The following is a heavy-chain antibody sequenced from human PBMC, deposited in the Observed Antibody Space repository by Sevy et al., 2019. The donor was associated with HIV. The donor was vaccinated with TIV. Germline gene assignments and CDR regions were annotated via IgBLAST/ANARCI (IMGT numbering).Heavy chain of an antibody. Sequence: GGSLRLSCVASGFTFDDYAMHWVRQAPGKGLEWVSGISWNSGSIGYADSVKGRFTISRDNAKNSLYLQMNSLRAEDTALYYCAKDKVGSTVIYYFDYWGQGTLVTVSS. V-gene: IGHV3-9*01. CDR1: GFTFDDYA. J-gene: IGHJ4*02. CDR3: AKDKVGSTVIYYFDY. CDR2: ISWNSGSI. D-gene: IGHD4-17*01.